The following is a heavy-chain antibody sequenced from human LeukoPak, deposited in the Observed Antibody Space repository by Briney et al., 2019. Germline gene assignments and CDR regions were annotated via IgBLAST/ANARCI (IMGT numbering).Heavy chain of an antibody. CDR1: GYTFTGYY. D-gene: IGHD3-22*01. V-gene: IGHV1-2*06. CDR3: ARDTYYYDSSGSSNWFNP. CDR2: INPNSGGT. Sequence: GASVKVSCKASGYTFTGYYMHWVRQAPGQGLEWMGRINPNSGGTNYAQKFQGRVTMTRDTSISTAYMELSRLRSDDTAVYYCARDTYYYDSSGSSNWFNPWGQETLVTVS. J-gene: IGHJ5*02.